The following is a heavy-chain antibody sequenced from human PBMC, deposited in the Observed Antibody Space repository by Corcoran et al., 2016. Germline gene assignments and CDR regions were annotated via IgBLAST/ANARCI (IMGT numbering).Heavy chain of an antibody. CDR3: ARGGRAGYSSGWYLYYYYGMDV. CDR1: GGSFSGYY. J-gene: IGHJ6*02. V-gene: IGHV4-34*01. D-gene: IGHD6-19*01. Sequence: QVQLQQWGAGLLKPSETLSLTCAVYGGSFSGYYWSWIRQPPGKGLEWIGEINHSGSTNYNPSLKSRVTISVDTSKNQFSLKLSSVPAAATAVYYCARGGRAGYSSGWYLYYYYGMDVWGQGTTVTVSS. CDR2: INHSGST.